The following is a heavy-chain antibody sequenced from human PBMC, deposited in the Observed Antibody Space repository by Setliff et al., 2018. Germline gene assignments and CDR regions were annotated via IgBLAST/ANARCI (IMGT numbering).Heavy chain of an antibody. D-gene: IGHD6-6*01. Sequence: SVKVSCKASGGTFSSYAISWVRQAPGQGLEWMGRIIPIFGTANYAQKFQGRVTITADKSTSTAYMELRSLRSDDTAVYYCARGSSSGYYFDYWGQGTLVTVSS. J-gene: IGHJ4*02. CDR2: IIPIFGTA. V-gene: IGHV1-69*06. CDR3: ARGSSSGYYFDY. CDR1: GGTFSSYA.